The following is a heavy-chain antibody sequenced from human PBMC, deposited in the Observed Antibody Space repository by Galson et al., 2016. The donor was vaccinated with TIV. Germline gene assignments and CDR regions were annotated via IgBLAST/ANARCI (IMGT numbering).Heavy chain of an antibody. CDR1: GFSLSDTGVA. D-gene: IGHD3-10*01. Sequence: PALVKPTQTLTLTCTFSGFSLSDTGVAVGWIRQPPANALKWLALIYWNGDKHSSLSLKNRLAITTTPSKTQVYLSMTNMDPMDTATYYCAHTSYPDFGSYFAVGYWGQGAMIIVSS. CDR2: IYWNGDK. CDR3: AHTSYPDFGSYFAVGY. J-gene: IGHJ4*02. V-gene: IGHV2-5*01.